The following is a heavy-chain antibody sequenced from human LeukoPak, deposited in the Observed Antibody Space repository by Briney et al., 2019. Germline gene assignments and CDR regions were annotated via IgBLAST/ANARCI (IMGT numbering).Heavy chain of an antibody. CDR1: GFTFSSYS. Sequence: PGGSLRLSCAASGFTFSSYSMNWVRQAPGKGLEWVSSISSSSSYIYYADSVKGRFTISRDNAKNSLYLQMNSLRAEDTAVYYCARGGGGRYTPLYYWGQGTLVTVSS. V-gene: IGHV3-21*01. D-gene: IGHD1-26*01. CDR3: ARGGGGRYTPLYY. CDR2: ISSSSSYI. J-gene: IGHJ4*02.